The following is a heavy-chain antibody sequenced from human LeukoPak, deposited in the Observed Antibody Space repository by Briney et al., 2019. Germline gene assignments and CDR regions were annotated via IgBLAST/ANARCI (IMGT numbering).Heavy chain of an antibody. Sequence: KPSETLSLTCAVYGGSFSGYYWSWIRQPPGKGLEWIGEINHSGSTNYNPSLKSRVTISVDTSKNQFSLKLSSVTAADTAVYYCARSWGWLQPFDYWGQGTLVTVSS. CDR2: INHSGST. J-gene: IGHJ4*02. CDR1: GGSFSGYY. V-gene: IGHV4-34*01. D-gene: IGHD5-24*01. CDR3: ARSWGWLQPFDY.